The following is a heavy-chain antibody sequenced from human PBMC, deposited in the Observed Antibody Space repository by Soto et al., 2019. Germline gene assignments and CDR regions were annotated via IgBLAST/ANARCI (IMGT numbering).Heavy chain of an antibody. D-gene: IGHD3-10*01. V-gene: IGHV4-59*01. CDR3: ARVGTRRFGELFFYYYYMDV. CDR2: IYYSGST. Sequence: SETLSLTCTISGGSISSYYLSWIRQPPGKGLEWIGYIYYSGSTNYNPSLKSRVTISVDTSKNQFYLKLSSVTAADTAVYYCARVGTRRFGELFFYYYYMDVWGKGTTVTVSS. J-gene: IGHJ6*03. CDR1: GGSISSYY.